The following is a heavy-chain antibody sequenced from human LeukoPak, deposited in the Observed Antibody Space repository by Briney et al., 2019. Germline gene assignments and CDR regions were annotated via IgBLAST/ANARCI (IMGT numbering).Heavy chain of an antibody. CDR1: GGTFSSYA. D-gene: IGHD4-11*01. J-gene: IGHJ4*02. Sequence: SVKVSCKASGGTFSSYAISWVRQAPGQGLEWMGGIIPIFGTANYAQKFQGRVTITADESTSTAYMELSSLRSEDTAVYYCARGRLMTTFQYFDYWGQGTLVTVSS. CDR2: IIPIFGTA. CDR3: ARGRLMTTFQYFDY. V-gene: IGHV1-69*13.